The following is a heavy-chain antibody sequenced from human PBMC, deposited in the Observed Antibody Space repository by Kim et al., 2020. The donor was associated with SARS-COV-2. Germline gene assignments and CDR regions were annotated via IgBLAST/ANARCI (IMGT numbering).Heavy chain of an antibody. Sequence: GAPTYYPASVNGRFTISRDNSKKTLYLQMNSLRAEDTALYYCAKDFASDYWGQGTLVTVSS. V-gene: IGHV3-23*01. J-gene: IGHJ4*02. CDR3: AKDFASDY. CDR2: GAPT. D-gene: IGHD3-3*01.